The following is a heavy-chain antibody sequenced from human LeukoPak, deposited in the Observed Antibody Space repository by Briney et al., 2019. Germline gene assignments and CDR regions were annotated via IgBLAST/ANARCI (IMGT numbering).Heavy chain of an antibody. CDR1: GFTFSDYY. D-gene: IGHD1-14*01. CDR3: AKGQTEINY. J-gene: IGHJ4*02. CDR2: ISGSGGST. Sequence: PGGSLRLSCAASGFTFSDYYMSWIRQAPGKGLEWVSAISGSGGSTYYADSVKGRFTISRDNSKNTLYLQMNSLRAEDTAVYYCAKGQTEINYWGQGTLVTVSS. V-gene: IGHV3-23*01.